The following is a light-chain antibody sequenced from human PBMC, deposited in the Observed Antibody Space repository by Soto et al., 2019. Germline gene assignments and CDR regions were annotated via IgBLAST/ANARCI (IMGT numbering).Light chain of an antibody. J-gene: IGKJ2*01. Sequence: EIVMTKSPATLSVSPGERVILACRASQSLDRGSAWYQQKPGQAPRLLIYGVSTRGTTIPARFSGGGSGSQFTLTITTLQSEDFSVYDGQQYNTWPYTFGQATRL. CDR1: QSLDRG. V-gene: IGKV3-15*01. CDR2: GVS. CDR3: QQYNTWPYT.